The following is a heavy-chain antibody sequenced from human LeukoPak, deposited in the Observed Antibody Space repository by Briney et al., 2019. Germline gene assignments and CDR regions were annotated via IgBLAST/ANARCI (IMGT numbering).Heavy chain of an antibody. V-gene: IGHV6-1*01. D-gene: IGHD6-13*01. CDR2: TYYRSKWYN. J-gene: IGHJ5*02. CDR1: GDSVSSNSAA. Sequence: SQTLSLTCAISGDSVSSNSAAWNWIRQSPSRGLEWLGRTYYRSKWYNDYAVSVKSRITINPDTYKNQFSLQLNSVTPEDTAVYYCARDRIAAAGKRKYGNWFDPWGQGTLVTVSS. CDR3: ARDRIAAAGKRKYGNWFDP.